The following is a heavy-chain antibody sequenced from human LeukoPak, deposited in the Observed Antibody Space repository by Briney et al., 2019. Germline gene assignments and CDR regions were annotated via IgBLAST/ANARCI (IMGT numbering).Heavy chain of an antibody. CDR1: GGSISSSSYY. CDR3: ARHTPTYYYDSSGGFDY. D-gene: IGHD3-22*01. J-gene: IGHJ4*02. Sequence: PSETLSLTCTISGGSISSSSYYWGWIRQPPGKGLEWIGSIYYSGSTYYNPSLKSRVTISVDTSKNQFSLKLSSVTAADTAVYYCARHTPTYYYDSSGGFDYWGQGTLVTVSS. CDR2: IYYSGST. V-gene: IGHV4-39*01.